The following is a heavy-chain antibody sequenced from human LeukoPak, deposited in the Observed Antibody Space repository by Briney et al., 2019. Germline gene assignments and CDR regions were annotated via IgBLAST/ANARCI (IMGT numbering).Heavy chain of an antibody. D-gene: IGHD3-22*01. CDR3: ARRGSSGYLQYFDY. CDR2: NYYSGST. Sequence: SDTLSLTCTVSVRPISRSNYHWGSIRQPPAKGLEWYWTNYYSGSTYYNPSLKSQITISVYTSKNQFSLKLSSVTGADTAVYYCARRGSSGYLQYFDYWGQGTLVTVSS. CDR1: VRPISRSNYH. J-gene: IGHJ4*02. V-gene: IGHV4-39*01.